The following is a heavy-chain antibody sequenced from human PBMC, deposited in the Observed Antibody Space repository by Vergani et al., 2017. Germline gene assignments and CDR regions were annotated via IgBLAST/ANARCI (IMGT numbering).Heavy chain of an antibody. CDR2: ISAYNGNT. CDR3: ARALELEGEMATNY. V-gene: IGHV1-69*04. D-gene: IGHD5-24*01. Sequence: QVQLEQSGAEVKKPGSSVKVSCKASGGTFSSYAISWVRQAPGQGLEWMGWISAYNGNTNYAQKIQGRVKITAAKSTSTAYIDLSSLRSEDTAVYYCARALELEGEMATNYWGQGTLVTVSS. J-gene: IGHJ4*02. CDR1: GGTFSSYA.